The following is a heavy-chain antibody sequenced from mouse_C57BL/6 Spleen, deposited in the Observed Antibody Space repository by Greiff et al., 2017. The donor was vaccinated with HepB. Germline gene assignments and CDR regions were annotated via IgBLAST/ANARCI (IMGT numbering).Heavy chain of an antibody. Sequence: QVQLQQPGAELVKPGASVKLSCKASGYTFTSYWMHWVKQRPGRGLEWIGRIDPNSGGTKYNEKFKSKATLTVDKPSSTAYMQLRSLTSEDSAVYYCARKGTTVVATDAMDYWGQGTSVTVSS. J-gene: IGHJ4*01. CDR2: IDPNSGGT. V-gene: IGHV1-72*01. CDR3: ARKGTTVVATDAMDY. CDR1: GYTFTSYW. D-gene: IGHD1-1*01.